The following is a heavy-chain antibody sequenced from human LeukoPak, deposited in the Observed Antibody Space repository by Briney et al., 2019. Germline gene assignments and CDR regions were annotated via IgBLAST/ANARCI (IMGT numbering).Heavy chain of an antibody. CDR1: GYTFTNHW. D-gene: IGHD5-18*01. CDR3: ASTRGYSYGGLDY. V-gene: IGHV5-51*01. CDR2: IYPGDSDT. Sequence: GESLKISCKGSGYTFTNHWIGWVRQMPGKGLEWVAMIYPGDSDTRYSPSLQGQVTISTDKSISTAYLQWSSLKASDTAMYYCASTRGYSYGGLDYWGQGTLVTVSS. J-gene: IGHJ4*02.